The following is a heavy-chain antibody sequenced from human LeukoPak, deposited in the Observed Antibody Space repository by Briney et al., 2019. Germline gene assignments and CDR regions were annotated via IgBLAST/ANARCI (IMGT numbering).Heavy chain of an antibody. V-gene: IGHV4-34*01. D-gene: IGHD3-10*01. CDR2: INHSGST. J-gene: IGHJ4*02. CDR1: GGSFSGYY. Sequence: TTSETLSLTCAVYGGSFSGYYWSWIRQPPGKGLEWIGEINHSGSTNYNPFLKSRVTISVDTSKNQFSLKLSSVTAADTAVYYCAGSRSGSYSNYFDYWGQGTLVTVSS. CDR3: AGSRSGSYSNYFDY.